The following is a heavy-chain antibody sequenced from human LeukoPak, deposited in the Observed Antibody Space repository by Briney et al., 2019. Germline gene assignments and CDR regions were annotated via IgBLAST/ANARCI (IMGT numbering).Heavy chain of an antibody. V-gene: IGHV1-18*01. CDR3: ARIVATKNNWFDP. J-gene: IGHJ5*02. CDR2: ISAYNGNT. CDR1: GGTFSSYA. D-gene: IGHD5-12*01. Sequence: ASVKVSCKASGGTFSSYAISWVRQAPGQGLEWMGWISAYNGNTNYAQKLQGRVTMTTDTSTSTAYMELRSLRSDDTAVYYCARIVATKNNWFDPWGQGTLVTVSS.